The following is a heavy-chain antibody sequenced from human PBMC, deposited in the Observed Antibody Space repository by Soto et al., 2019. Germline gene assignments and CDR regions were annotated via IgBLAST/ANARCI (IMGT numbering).Heavy chain of an antibody. V-gene: IGHV1-2*04. CDR3: AMGGFATLGYCSGGSCSSTIFVDAFDI. D-gene: IGHD2-15*01. J-gene: IGHJ3*02. CDR1: GYTFTGYY. CDR2: INPNSGGT. Sequence: ASVKVSCKASGYTFTGYYMHWVRQAPGQGLEWMGWINPNSGGTNYAQKFQGWVTMTRDTSISTAYMERCWLRADDTAVYYGAMGGFATLGYCSGGSCSSTIFVDAFDIWGQGTMVTVSS.